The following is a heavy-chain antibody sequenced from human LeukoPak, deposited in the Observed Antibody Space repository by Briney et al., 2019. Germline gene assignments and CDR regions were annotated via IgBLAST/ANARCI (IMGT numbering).Heavy chain of an antibody. CDR3: ARVRQNYYDGSGYAHDAFSI. Sequence: ASVKVSCKASGYTFTSYGISWVRQAPGQGLEWMGWISAYNGNTNYAQKLQGRVTMTTDTSTSTAYMELRSLRSDDTAVYYCARVRQNYYDGSGYAHDAFSIWGQGPRVTVSS. CDR2: ISAYNGNT. J-gene: IGHJ3*02. CDR1: GYTFTSYG. D-gene: IGHD3-22*01. V-gene: IGHV1-18*01.